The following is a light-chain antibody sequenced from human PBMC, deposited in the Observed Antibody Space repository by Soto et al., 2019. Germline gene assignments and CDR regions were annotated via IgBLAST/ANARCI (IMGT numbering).Light chain of an antibody. J-gene: IGLJ2*01. CDR2: RND. V-gene: IGLV1-47*01. CDR3: AAWDDRLIGVV. CDR1: SSNIGIND. Sequence: QSVVTQPPSASGTPGQRVTISCSGSSSNIGINDVYWYQQLPGAAPKLVMHRNDQRPSGDPDRFSGSKSGTSASLAISWLQAEDEADYYCAAWDDRLIGVVFGGGTKLPVL.